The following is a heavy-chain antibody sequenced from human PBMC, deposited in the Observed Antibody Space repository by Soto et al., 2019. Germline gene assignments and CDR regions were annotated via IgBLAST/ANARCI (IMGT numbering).Heavy chain of an antibody. CDR3: ATRFYSSGVFFDY. J-gene: IGHJ4*02. D-gene: IGHD3-10*01. CDR2: IYNSGTT. Sequence: PSETLSLTCTVSGGSISNYYCSWIRQTPGKGLEYIGFIYNSGTTNYHPSLKSRVTISIETSKSQFYLKLTSVTAADSAIYYCATRFYSSGVFFDYWGPGTQVTVSS. CDR1: GGSISNYY. V-gene: IGHV4-59*13.